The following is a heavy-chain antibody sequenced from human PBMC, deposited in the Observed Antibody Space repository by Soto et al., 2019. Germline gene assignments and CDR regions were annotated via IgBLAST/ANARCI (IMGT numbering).Heavy chain of an antibody. J-gene: IGHJ4*02. V-gene: IGHV1-69*13. CDR2: ITPIFGTA. D-gene: IGHD3-22*01. Sequence: GASVKVSCKASGGTFSSYAISWVRQAPGQGLEWMGGITPIFGTANYAQKFQGRVTITADESTSTAYMELSSLRSEDTAVYYCARESMRYYDSSGYDYWGQGTLVTVSS. CDR3: ARESMRYYDSSGYDY. CDR1: GGTFSSYA.